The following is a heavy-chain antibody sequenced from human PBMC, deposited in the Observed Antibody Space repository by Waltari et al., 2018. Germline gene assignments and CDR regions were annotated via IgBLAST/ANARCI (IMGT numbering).Heavy chain of an antibody. CDR1: GFSITTYW. D-gene: IGHD3-16*01. CDR3: ARSPGGRPSDY. V-gene: IGHV3-7*03. Sequence: EVQLVESGGGLVQPGGSLRLSCAASGFSITTYWSNCFRQAPGKGLAWVAHIYRDGSATYYTDSVKGRFTISRDNAKNSVSLQLNSLKAEDTAVYFCARSPGGRPSDYWGQGTLVTVSS. J-gene: IGHJ4*02. CDR2: IYRDGSAT.